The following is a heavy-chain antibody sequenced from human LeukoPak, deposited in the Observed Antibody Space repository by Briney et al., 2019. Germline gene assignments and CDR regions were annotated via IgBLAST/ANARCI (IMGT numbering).Heavy chain of an antibody. V-gene: IGHV3-53*01. D-gene: IGHD2-15*01. CDR3: ARRAGSYSHSYDY. CDR1: GFTFSSYE. J-gene: IGHJ4*02. CDR2: IYSGGST. Sequence: GGSLRLSCAASGFTFSSYEMNWVRQAPGRGLEWVSFIYSGGSTYYADSVRGRFIISKDNSKNTLYLQMNSLRAEDTAVYYCARRAGSYSHSYDYWSQGTLVTVSS.